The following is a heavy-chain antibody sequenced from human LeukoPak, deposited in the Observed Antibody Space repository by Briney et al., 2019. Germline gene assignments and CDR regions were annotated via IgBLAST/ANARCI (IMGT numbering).Heavy chain of an antibody. J-gene: IGHJ2*01. V-gene: IGHV4-59*01. CDR1: GGPITSYH. CDR2: VAYGRST. Sequence: SETLSLTCTVSGGPITSYHWNWIRQPPGKGLDWIACVAYGRSTNYDPSLKSRVNIAVDTSKKQVSLKLSSVTAADTAVYFCARGVGGGNSFYFDLWGRGTLVTVSS. D-gene: IGHD4-23*01. CDR3: ARGVGGGNSFYFDL.